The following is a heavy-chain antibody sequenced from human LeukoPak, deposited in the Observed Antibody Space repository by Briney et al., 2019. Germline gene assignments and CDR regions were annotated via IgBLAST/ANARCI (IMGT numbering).Heavy chain of an antibody. Sequence: SGGSLRLSCAASGFTFSSYGMHWVRQAPGKGLEWVAFIRYDGSNKYYADSVKGRFTISRDNFKNTLYLQMNSLRAEDTAVYYCAKDHEITFGGVIAHPPWGQGTLVTVSS. J-gene: IGHJ5*02. CDR1: GFTFSSYG. V-gene: IGHV3-30*02. D-gene: IGHD3-16*02. CDR3: AKDHEITFGGVIAHPP. CDR2: IRYDGSNK.